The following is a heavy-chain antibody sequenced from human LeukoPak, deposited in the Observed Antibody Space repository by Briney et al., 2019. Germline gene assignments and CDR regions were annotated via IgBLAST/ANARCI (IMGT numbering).Heavy chain of an antibody. CDR2: ITGSSSSI. CDR3: ARARSGWYMDD. D-gene: IGHD6-19*01. CDR1: GFTFSSYS. J-gene: IGHJ4*02. V-gene: IGHV3-48*02. Sequence: GGSLRLSCAASGFTFSSYSINWVRQAPGKGLEWVSFITGSSSSIFYADSVKGRFTIFRDTAKNLVYLQMNSLRDDDTAGYCCARARSGWYMDDWGQGTLVTVSS.